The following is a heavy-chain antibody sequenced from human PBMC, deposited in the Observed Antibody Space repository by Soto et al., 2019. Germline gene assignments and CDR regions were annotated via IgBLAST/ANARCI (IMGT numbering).Heavy chain of an antibody. CDR2: IYYSWSS. Sequence: SETLSHPCTVSGSSISSGRAVRGWIRQPPGERVEWIRSIYYSWSSFYNPSLKSRVAIPVDTSKHQFSLKLSSLTAADTALYYCARLGGYCTTSCYGYYAMDVWGQGTTVTVSS. V-gene: IGHV4-39*01. CDR3: ARLGGYCTTSCYGYYAMDV. J-gene: IGHJ6*02. CDR1: GSSISSGRAV. D-gene: IGHD2-2*01.